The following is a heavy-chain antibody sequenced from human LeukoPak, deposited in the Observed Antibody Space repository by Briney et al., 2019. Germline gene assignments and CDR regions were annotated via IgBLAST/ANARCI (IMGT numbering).Heavy chain of an antibody. CDR2: INPNSGGT. CDR1: GYTFTSYY. V-gene: IGHV1-2*02. J-gene: IGHJ4*02. CDR3: ARYNWNYGPPAFGY. D-gene: IGHD1-7*01. Sequence: ASVKVSCKASGYTFTSYYMHWVRQAPGQGLEWMGWINPNSGGTNYAQKFQGRVTMTRDTSISTAYMELSRLGSDDTAVYYCARYNWNYGPPAFGYWGQGTLVTVSS.